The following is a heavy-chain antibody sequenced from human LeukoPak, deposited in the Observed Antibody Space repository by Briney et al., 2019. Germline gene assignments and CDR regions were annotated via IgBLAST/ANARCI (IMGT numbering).Heavy chain of an antibody. V-gene: IGHV3-30*03. D-gene: IGHD4-17*01. Sequence: PGVSLRLSCAASGPTFSNNRMHRVRQAPGKGLEWVAVISYDGSNKYYADSVKGRFTISRDNAKNTLYLQMNSLRAEDTAVYYCARDGDYGDLYYYYGMDVWGQGTTVTVSS. CDR2: ISYDGSNK. J-gene: IGHJ6*02. CDR1: GPTFSNNR. CDR3: ARDGDYGDLYYYYGMDV.